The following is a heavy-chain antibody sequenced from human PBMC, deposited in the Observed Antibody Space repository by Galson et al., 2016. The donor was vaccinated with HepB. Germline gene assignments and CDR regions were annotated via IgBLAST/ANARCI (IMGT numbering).Heavy chain of an antibody. CDR1: GFTFSNYA. Sequence: SLRLSCAASGFTFSNYAMNWVRRAPGKGLEWVAVISYDGSKKYYADSVKGRFTISRDNAKNSLYLQMNSLGAEDTALYYCVKDRQYRCSSSTCYWEFDYWGQGTLVTVSA. J-gene: IGHJ4*02. CDR3: VKDRQYRCSSSTCYWEFDY. D-gene: IGHD2-2*01. CDR2: ISYDGSKK. V-gene: IGHV3-30*04.